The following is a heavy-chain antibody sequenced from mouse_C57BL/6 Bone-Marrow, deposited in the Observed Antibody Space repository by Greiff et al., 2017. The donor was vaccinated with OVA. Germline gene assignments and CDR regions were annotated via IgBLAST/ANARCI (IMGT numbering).Heavy chain of an antibody. V-gene: IGHV14-4*01. CDR1: GFNIKDDY. Sequence: EVQLQQSGAELVRPGASVTLSCTASGFNIKDDYMHWVKQRPEQGLEWIGWIDPENGDTEYASKFQGKATITADTSSNTAYLQLSSLTSEDTAVYYCTTWTIVTTKRYYFDYWGQGTTLTVSS. CDR2: IDPENGDT. CDR3: TTWTIVTTKRYYFDY. D-gene: IGHD2-5*01. J-gene: IGHJ2*01.